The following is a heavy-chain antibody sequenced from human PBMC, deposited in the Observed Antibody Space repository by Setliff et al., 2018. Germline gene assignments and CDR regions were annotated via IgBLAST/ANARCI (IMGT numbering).Heavy chain of an antibody. CDR1: GFTFSSYW. Sequence: PGGSLRLSCAASGFTFSSYWMSWVRQAPGKGLEWVANIKQDGSEKYYVDSVKGRFTISRDNAKNSLYLQMNSLRAEDTAVYYCARDGYSYGFGYFDYWGQGTLVTVSS. CDR3: ARDGYSYGFGYFDY. V-gene: IGHV3-7*01. D-gene: IGHD5-18*01. J-gene: IGHJ4*02. CDR2: IKQDGSEK.